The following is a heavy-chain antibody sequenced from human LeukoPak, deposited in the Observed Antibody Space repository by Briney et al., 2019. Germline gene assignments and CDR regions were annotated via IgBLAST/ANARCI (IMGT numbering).Heavy chain of an antibody. Sequence: SETLSLTCTLSGGSISSYYWSWIRQPPGKGMEWIGYIYYSGSTNYNPSLKSRVTISVDTSKNQFSLKLSSVTAADTAVYYCARHYPVVVVPAAIYDAFDIWGQGTMVTVCS. CDR3: ARHYPVVVVPAAIYDAFDI. V-gene: IGHV4-59*08. CDR2: IYYSGST. CDR1: GGSISSYY. J-gene: IGHJ3*02. D-gene: IGHD2-2*01.